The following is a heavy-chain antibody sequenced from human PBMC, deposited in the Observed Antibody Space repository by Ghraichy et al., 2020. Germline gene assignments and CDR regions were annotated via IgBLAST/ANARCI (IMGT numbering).Heavy chain of an antibody. CDR2: INPNSGGT. D-gene: IGHD5-18*01. Sequence: ASVKVSCKASGYTFTGYYMHWVRQAPGQGLEWMGWINPNSGGTNYAQKFQGWVTMTRDTSISTAYMELSRLRSDDTAVYYCAREGYSYGHGDYGMDVWGQGTTVTVSS. J-gene: IGHJ6*02. CDR1: GYTFTGYY. CDR3: AREGYSYGHGDYGMDV. V-gene: IGHV1-2*04.